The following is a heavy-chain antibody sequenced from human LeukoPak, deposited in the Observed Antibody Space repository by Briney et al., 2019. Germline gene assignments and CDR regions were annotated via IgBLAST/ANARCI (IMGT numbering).Heavy chain of an antibody. CDR3: ATWAFYHDLDV. J-gene: IGHJ6*02. D-gene: IGHD1-26*01. CDR2: ISADGKA. Sequence: GGSLRLSCTASGMNFERYAMHWVRQRPGKGLEWVGVISADGKADHADAVKGRFTVSRDNSKDSLSLQMSSLRDEDTALYYCATWAFYHDLDVWGQGTTVIVSS. CDR1: GMNFERYA. V-gene: IGHV3-43*02.